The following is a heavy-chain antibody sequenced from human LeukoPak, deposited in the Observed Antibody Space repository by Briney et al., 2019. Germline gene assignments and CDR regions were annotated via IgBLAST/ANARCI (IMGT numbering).Heavy chain of an antibody. CDR2: INPNSGGT. V-gene: IGHV1-2*04. J-gene: IGHJ6*02. Sequence: LWASVKVSCKASGYTFTGYYMHWVRQAPGQGLEWMGWINPNSGGTNYAQKFQGWVTMTRDTSISTAYMELSRLRSDDTAVYYCAREDKTTKYYYYGMDVWGQGTTVTVSS. CDR3: AREDKTTKYYYYGMDV. CDR1: GYTFTGYY. D-gene: IGHD1-14*01.